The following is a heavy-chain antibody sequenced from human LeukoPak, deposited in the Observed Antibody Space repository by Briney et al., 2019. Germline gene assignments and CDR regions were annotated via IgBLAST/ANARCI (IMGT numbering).Heavy chain of an antibody. Sequence: SETLSLTCAVYGGSFSGYYWSWIRQPPGKGLEWIGEINHSGSTNYNPSLKSRVTISVDTSKNQFSLKLSSVTAADTAVYYCVFVLALMGVDYWGQGTLVTVSS. V-gene: IGHV4-34*01. D-gene: IGHD3-16*01. CDR1: GGSFSGYY. J-gene: IGHJ4*02. CDR3: VFVLALMGVDY. CDR2: INHSGST.